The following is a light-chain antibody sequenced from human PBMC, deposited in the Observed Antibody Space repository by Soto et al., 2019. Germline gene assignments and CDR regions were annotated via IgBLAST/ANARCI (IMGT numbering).Light chain of an antibody. V-gene: IGKV3-20*01. CDR3: QHYGSSSWT. J-gene: IGKJ1*01. Sequence: EIVWTQFPGTQSLSPGERATLSCRASPSVTNYLAWYQQRPGQAPRLLIFGASSRATGIPDKFSGSGSGTDFTLTISRLEPDDFAVYYCQHYGSSSWTFGQGTKV. CDR1: PSVTNY. CDR2: GAS.